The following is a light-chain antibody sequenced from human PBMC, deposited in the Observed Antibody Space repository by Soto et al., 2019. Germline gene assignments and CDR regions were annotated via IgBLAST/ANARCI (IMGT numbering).Light chain of an antibody. J-gene: IGLJ1*01. V-gene: IGLV2-14*03. CDR2: EVN. Sequence: QSVLTQPASVSGSPGQSITISCTGTSSDIGAYDYVSWFQQYPGKAPKLIISEVNNRPSGVSNRFSGSKSGNAASLTISGLRAADEADYFCKSYAGSNTYVCGSGTKVTVL. CDR3: KSYAGSNTYV. CDR1: SSDIGAYDY.